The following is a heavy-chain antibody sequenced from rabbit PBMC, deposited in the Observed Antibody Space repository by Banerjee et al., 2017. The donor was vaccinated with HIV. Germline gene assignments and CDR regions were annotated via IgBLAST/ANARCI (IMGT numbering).Heavy chain of an antibody. V-gene: IGHV1S45*01. CDR3: ARDDAGNIYLYYFNL. Sequence: QEQLVESGGGLVQPEGSLTLTCTASGFSFSTSYYLCWVRQAPGKGLEWIACIDGGSDGSTYYASWAKGRFTISKTSSTTVTLQMTSLTAADTATYFCARDDAGNIYLYYFNLWGPGTLVTVS. CDR2: IDGGSDGST. CDR1: GFSFSTSYY. D-gene: IGHD8-1*01. J-gene: IGHJ4*01.